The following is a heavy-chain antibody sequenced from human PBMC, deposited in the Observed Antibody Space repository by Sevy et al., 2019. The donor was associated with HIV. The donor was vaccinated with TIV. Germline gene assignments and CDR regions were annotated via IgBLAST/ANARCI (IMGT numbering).Heavy chain of an antibody. CDR2: VYYTGKT. CDR3: ARGGAGRQFDYYYYMDV. D-gene: IGHD6-6*01. CDR1: GVSITRSY. Sequence: SETLSLTCNVSGVSITRSYWNWIRQTPGKGLEWIAFVYYTGKTYYNPSLKSRVTVSLDTSKSQFSLKLSSVTAADTAVYYCARGGAGRQFDYYYYMDVWGKGTTVTVSS. J-gene: IGHJ6*03. V-gene: IGHV4-59*01.